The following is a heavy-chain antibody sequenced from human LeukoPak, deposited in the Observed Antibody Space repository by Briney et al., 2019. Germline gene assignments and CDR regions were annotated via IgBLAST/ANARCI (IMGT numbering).Heavy chain of an antibody. CDR3: ARGSIAAAGTPEDY. J-gene: IGHJ4*02. CDR1: GGSISSYY. D-gene: IGHD6-13*01. CDR2: IYYSGST. V-gene: IGHV4-59*01. Sequence: SETLSLTCTVSGGSISSYYWSWIRQPPGKGLEWIGYIYYSGSTNYNPPLKSRVTISVDTSKNQFSLKLSSVTAADTAVYYCARGSIAAAGTPEDYWGQGTLVTVSS.